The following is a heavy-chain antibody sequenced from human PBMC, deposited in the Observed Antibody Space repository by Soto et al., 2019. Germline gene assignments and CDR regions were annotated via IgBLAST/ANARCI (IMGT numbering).Heavy chain of an antibody. D-gene: IGHD2-2*01. CDR3: ARPARECSSPGCAN. J-gene: IGHJ4*02. CDR2: INQDGSES. Sequence: EVQLVESGGGLVQPGGSLRLFCVVSGHPFRSYWMSCVREAPGKGGEWVANINQDGSESYYVDSVKGRFTISRDNAKNSLYLQMTSLRAEDTAVYYCARPARECSSPGCANWGQGTLVTVSS. V-gene: IGHV3-7*01. CDR1: GHPFRSYW.